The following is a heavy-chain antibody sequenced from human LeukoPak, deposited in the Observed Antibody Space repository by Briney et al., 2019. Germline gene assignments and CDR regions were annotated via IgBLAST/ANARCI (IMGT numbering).Heavy chain of an antibody. J-gene: IGHJ4*02. V-gene: IGHV3-23*01. CDR2: ITSSGGNA. CDR3: ARAVDSSGWYGYFDY. CDR1: GFTFSSYA. D-gene: IGHD6-19*01. Sequence: PGGSLRLSCAASGFTFSSYAMTWVRQAPGKGLDWVSGITSSGGNADYADSVKGRFTISRDNSKNTLYLQMNSLRAEDTAIYYCARAVDSSGWYGYFDYWGQGTLVTVSS.